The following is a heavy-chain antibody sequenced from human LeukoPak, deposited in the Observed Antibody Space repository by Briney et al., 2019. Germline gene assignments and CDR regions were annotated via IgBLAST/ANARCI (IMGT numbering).Heavy chain of an antibody. CDR1: GFTFSTYS. CDR3: ARERGGRFGESYYYYYMDV. Sequence: PGGSLRLSCAASGFTFSTYSMNWVRQPPGKGLEWIGEINHSGSTNYNPSLKSRVTISVDTSKNQFSLKLSSVTAADTAVYYCARERGGRFGESYYYYYMDVWGKGTTVTVSS. V-gene: IGHV4-34*01. J-gene: IGHJ6*03. D-gene: IGHD3-10*01. CDR2: INHSGST.